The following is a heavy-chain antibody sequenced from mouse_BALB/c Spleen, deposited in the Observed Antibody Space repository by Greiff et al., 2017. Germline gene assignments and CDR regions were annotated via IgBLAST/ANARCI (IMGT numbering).Heavy chain of an antibody. CDR2: ISSGGSST. D-gene: IGHD2-4*01. J-gene: IGHJ1*01. V-gene: IGHV5-9-4*01. Sequence: DVKLVESGGGLVKPGGSLKLSCAASGFSFSSYAMSWVRQSPEKRLEWVAEISSGGSSTYYPDTVTGRFTICRDNAKNTLYLEMSSLRSEDTAMYYCARPTRITTSSLCWDFDVWGEGTSVTVSS. CDR1: GFSFSSYA. CDR3: ARPTRITTSSLCWDFDV.